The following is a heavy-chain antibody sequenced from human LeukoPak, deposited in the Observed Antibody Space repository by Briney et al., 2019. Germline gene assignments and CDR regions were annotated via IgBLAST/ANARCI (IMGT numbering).Heavy chain of an antibody. CDR1: GYTFTIYD. Sequence: ASVKVSCKASGYTFTIYDINWVRQATGQGLEWMGWMNPNSGNTGYAEKFQGRVTLTRDTSMSTVYMELSSLTSEDTAVYYCARGGIAAAGVDYWGQGTLVTVSS. D-gene: IGHD6-13*01. CDR3: ARGGIAAAGVDY. V-gene: IGHV1-8*01. CDR2: MNPNSGNT. J-gene: IGHJ4*02.